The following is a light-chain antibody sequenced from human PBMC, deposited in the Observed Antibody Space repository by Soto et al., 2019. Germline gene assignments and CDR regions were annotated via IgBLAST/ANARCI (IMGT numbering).Light chain of an antibody. Sequence: QSVLTQPPSASGTPGQRVTISCSGSSSNIGSHTVNWFQQLPGTAPKLLIYSNDQRPSGVPDRFSGSKSGTPASLAISGLQSEDDGDYYCAAWDDRLNGLYVFGTGTKVTVL. CDR3: AAWDDRLNGLYV. CDR1: SSNIGSHT. J-gene: IGLJ1*01. CDR2: SND. V-gene: IGLV1-44*01.